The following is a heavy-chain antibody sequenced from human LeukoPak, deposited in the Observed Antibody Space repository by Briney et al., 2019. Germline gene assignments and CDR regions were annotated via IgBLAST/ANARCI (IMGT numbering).Heavy chain of an antibody. V-gene: IGHV3-23*01. Sequence: GGSLRLSCAASGFTFSSYAMSWVRQAPGKGLEWVSAISGSGGSTYYADSVKGRFTISRDNAKNSLYLQMNSLRAEDTAVYYCARVDSSSWYLDYWGRGTLVTVSS. CDR3: ARVDSSSWYLDY. CDR2: ISGSGGST. J-gene: IGHJ4*02. CDR1: GFTFSSYA. D-gene: IGHD6-13*01.